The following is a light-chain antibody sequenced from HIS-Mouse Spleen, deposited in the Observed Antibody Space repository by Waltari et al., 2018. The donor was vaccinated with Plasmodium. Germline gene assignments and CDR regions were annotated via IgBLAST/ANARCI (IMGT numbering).Light chain of an antibody. Sequence: SYELTQPPSVSVSPGQTASITCSGDNLGDKYACWYQQNPGQSPVLVIYQESKRPSGIPERFSGSNSGNTATLTISGTQAMDEADYYCQAWDSSTVVFGGGTKLTVL. CDR2: QES. CDR3: QAWDSSTVV. J-gene: IGLJ2*01. V-gene: IGLV3-1*01. CDR1: NLGDKY.